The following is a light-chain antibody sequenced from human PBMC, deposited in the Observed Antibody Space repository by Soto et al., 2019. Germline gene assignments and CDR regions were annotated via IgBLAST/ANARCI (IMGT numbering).Light chain of an antibody. Sequence: EIVMTQAPATLSVSPGERATLSCRASQSVSSNLAWYQQQPGQAPRLLIYGASTRATGIPARFSGSGSGTEFTLTTSSLQSEDLAVYYCQQYNNWPPFLTFGGGTKVEIK. CDR1: QSVSSN. J-gene: IGKJ4*01. V-gene: IGKV3-15*01. CDR3: QQYNNWPPFLT. CDR2: GAS.